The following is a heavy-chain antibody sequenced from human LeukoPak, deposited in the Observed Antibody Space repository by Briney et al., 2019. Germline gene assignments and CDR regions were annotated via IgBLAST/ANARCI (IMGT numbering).Heavy chain of an antibody. CDR3: ARARGYCSSTSCYKGSYFDY. Sequence: SETLSLTCAVSGGSISSGGYSWRWIRQPPGKGLEWIGYIYHSGSTYYNPSLKSRVTISVDRSKNQFSLKLSSVTAADTAVYYCARARGYCSSTSCYKGSYFDYWGQGTLVTVSS. CDR1: GGSISSGGYS. J-gene: IGHJ4*02. D-gene: IGHD2-2*02. CDR2: IYHSGST. V-gene: IGHV4-30-2*01.